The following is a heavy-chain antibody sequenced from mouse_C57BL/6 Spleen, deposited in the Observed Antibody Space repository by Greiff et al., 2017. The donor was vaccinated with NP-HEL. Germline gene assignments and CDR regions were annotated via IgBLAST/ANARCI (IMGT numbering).Heavy chain of an antibody. CDR3: ARVVVTTGYYFDY. Sequence: VQLQQSGPELVKPGASVKISCKASGYTFTDYYMNWVKQSHGKSLEWIGDINPNNGGTSYNQKFKGKATLTVDKSSSTAYMELRSLTSEDSAVYYCARVVVTTGYYFDYWGQGTTLTVSS. D-gene: IGHD2-2*01. CDR1: GYTFTDYY. V-gene: IGHV1-26*01. J-gene: IGHJ2*01. CDR2: INPNNGGT.